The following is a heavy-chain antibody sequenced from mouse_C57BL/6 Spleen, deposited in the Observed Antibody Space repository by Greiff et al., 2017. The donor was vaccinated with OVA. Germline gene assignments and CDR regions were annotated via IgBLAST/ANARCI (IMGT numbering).Heavy chain of an antibody. CDR2: IDPSDSET. V-gene: IGHV1-52*01. Sequence: QVQLQQPGAELVRPGSSVKLSCKASGYTFTSYWMHWVKQRPIQGLEWIGNIDPSDSETHYNQKFKDKATLTVDKSSSTAYMQLSSLTSEDSAVYYGAREKGYYDYDEGYAMDDWGKGTSVTVSS. CDR3: AREKGYYDYDEGYAMDD. D-gene: IGHD2-4*01. J-gene: IGHJ4*01. CDR1: GYTFTSYW.